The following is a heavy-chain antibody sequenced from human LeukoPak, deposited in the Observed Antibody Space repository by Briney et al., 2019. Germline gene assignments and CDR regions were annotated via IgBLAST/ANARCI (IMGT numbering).Heavy chain of an antibody. V-gene: IGHV3-7*03. Sequence: GGSLRLSCVVSAFTFRSYWMSWVRQAPGMGPEWVANIKEDGSEKYYEDSVKGRFTISRDNAISRDNAKNSLFLQMNSLRAEDTAVYYCASLLSGGFDIWGQGTMVTVSS. CDR2: IKEDGSEK. CDR3: ASLLSGGFDI. D-gene: IGHD2-2*01. J-gene: IGHJ3*02. CDR1: AFTFRSYW.